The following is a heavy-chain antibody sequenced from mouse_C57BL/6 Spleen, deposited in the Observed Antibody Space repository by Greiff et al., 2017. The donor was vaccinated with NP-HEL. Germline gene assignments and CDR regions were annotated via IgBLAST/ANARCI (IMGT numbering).Heavy chain of an antibody. D-gene: IGHD2-3*01. V-gene: IGHV5-6*01. CDR2: ISSGGSYT. CDR1: GFTFSSYG. CDR3: ARQTDDGYSSWFAY. Sequence: EVQRVESGGDLVKPGGSLKLSCAASGFTFSSYGMSWVRQTPDKRLEWVATISSGGSYTYYPDSVKGRFPISRDNAKNTLYLQMSSLKSEDTAMYYCARQTDDGYSSWFAYWGQGTLVTVSA. J-gene: IGHJ3*01.